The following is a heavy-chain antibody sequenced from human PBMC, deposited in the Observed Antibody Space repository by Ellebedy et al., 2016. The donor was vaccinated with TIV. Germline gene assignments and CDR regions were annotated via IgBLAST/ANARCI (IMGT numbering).Heavy chain of an antibody. CDR2: ISYDGSNK. CDR1: GFTFSSYG. J-gene: IGHJ4*02. D-gene: IGHD5-24*01. V-gene: IGHV3-30*19. CDR3: AKDRKMATIWEPFDY. Sequence: GGSLRLSCAASGFTFSSYGMHWVRQAPGKGLEWVAVISYDGSNKYYADSVKGRFTISRDNSKNTLYLQMNSLRAEDTAVYYCAKDRKMATIWEPFDYWGQGTLVTVSS.